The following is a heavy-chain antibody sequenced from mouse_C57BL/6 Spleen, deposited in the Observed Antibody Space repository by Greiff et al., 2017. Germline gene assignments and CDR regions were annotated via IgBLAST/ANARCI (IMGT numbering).Heavy chain of an antibody. J-gene: IGHJ4*01. V-gene: IGHV1-74*01. CDR3: AIRRTGSRDY. CDR2: IHPSDSDT. CDR1: GYNFPSYW. Sequence: QVQLQQPGAELVKPGASVKVSCKASGYNFPSYWMHWVKQRPGQGLEWIGRIHPSDSDTNYNQKFQGKATLTGAKSSSTAYMQLSSLTSEDTAVYYGAIRRTGSRDYWGQGTSVTVSS.